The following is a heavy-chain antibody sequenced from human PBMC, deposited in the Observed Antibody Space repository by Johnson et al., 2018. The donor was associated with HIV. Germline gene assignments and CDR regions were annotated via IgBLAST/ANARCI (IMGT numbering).Heavy chain of an antibody. CDR2: IRYDGKDK. J-gene: IGHJ3*02. V-gene: IGHV3-30*02. CDR3: ARALGATYAFDI. Sequence: QVQLVESGGGVVQPGGSLRLSCAASGFTFSTYGIHWVRQAPGKGLEWVSFIRYDGKDKYYADFVKGRFTISRDNSKKTLSLQMNSLRPEDTAVYYCARALGATYAFDIWGQGTMVTVSS. CDR1: GFTFSTYG. D-gene: IGHD1-26*01.